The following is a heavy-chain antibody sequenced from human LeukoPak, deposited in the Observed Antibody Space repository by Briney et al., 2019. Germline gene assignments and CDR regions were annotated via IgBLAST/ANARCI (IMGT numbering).Heavy chain of an antibody. CDR3: ARVPSQTYYDFWSGSRHAFDI. D-gene: IGHD3-3*01. CDR2: ISGSGGST. V-gene: IGHV3-23*01. Sequence: PGGSLRLSCAASGFTFSSYGMSWVRQAPGKGLEWVSAISGSGGSTYYADSVKGRFTISRDNSKNTLYLQMNSLRAEDTAVYYCARVPSQTYYDFWSGSRHAFDIWGQGTMVTVSS. CDR1: GFTFSSYG. J-gene: IGHJ3*02.